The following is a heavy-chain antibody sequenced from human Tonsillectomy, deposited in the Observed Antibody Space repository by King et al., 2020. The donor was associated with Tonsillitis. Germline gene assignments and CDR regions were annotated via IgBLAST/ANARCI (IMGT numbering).Heavy chain of an antibody. D-gene: IGHD3-3*01. CDR1: GFTFDDYA. CDR3: AKSRSYYDFWSGSQDYYYMDV. Sequence: EVQLVESGGGVVQPGGSLRLSCAASGFTFDDYAMHLVRQAPGKGLEWVSLFSGDGGSTYYADSVKGRFTISRDNSKNSLYLQMNSLRTEDTALYYCAKSRSYYDFWSGSQDYYYMDVWGKGTTVTVSS. J-gene: IGHJ6*03. CDR2: FSGDGGST. V-gene: IGHV3-43*02.